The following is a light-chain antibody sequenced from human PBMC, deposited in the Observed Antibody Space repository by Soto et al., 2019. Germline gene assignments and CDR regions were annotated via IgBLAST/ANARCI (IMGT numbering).Light chain of an antibody. J-gene: IGKJ4*01. CDR3: QQYDKYPLT. CDR1: QSVRSW. Sequence: DIQMTQSPSTLSASVGDRVTITCRASQSVRSWLAWYQQKPGRAPKFLIYDASSLESGVPSRFSCSGSGTEFTLTISNLQPDDFATYYCQQYDKYPLTFGGGTKVE. V-gene: IGKV1-5*01. CDR2: DAS.